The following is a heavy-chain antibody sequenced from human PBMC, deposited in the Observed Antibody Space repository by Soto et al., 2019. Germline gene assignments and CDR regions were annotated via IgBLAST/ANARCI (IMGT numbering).Heavy chain of an antibody. CDR2: IYPRDSDT. D-gene: IGHD3-10*01. CDR3: ARLDQSDQILFGMDV. V-gene: IGHV5-51*01. CDR1: GYIFTNYC. Sequence: GESLKISCKGSGYIFTNYCIAWVRQMPGKGLEWMGIIYPRDSDTRYSPSFQGQVTMSADKSTSIAYLQWSSLKASDTAIYYCARLDQSDQILFGMDVWGQGTTVTVSS. J-gene: IGHJ6*02.